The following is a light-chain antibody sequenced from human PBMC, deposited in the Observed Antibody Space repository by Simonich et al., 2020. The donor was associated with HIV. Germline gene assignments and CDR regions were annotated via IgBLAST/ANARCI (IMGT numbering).Light chain of an antibody. CDR1: ESVNSKY. V-gene: IGKV3D-20*01. Sequence: EIVLTQSPGTLSFSPGERATLSCRASESVNSKYLDLYQQKPGLAPSLLIYDTSSRATGIPDRFSGSGSGTDFTLSISRLEPEDFAVYYCQQYGSSAWTFGQGTKVEIK. CDR3: QQYGSSAWT. J-gene: IGKJ1*01. CDR2: DTS.